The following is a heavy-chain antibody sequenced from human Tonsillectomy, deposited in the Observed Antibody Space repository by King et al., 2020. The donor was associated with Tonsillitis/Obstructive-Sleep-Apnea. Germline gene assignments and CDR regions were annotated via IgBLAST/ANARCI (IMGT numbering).Heavy chain of an antibody. Sequence: VQLVESGGGVVQPGGSLRLSCAASGFTFDDYVMHWVRQAPGKGLEWVALISGDGGSTYYADSVKGRFTISRDNSKNSLSLQMNRLRTEDTALYYCAKALDSSSWGPIDWGQGTLVTVSS. V-gene: IGHV3-43*02. CDR2: ISGDGGST. CDR1: GFTFDDYV. J-gene: IGHJ4*02. CDR3: AKALDSSSWGPID. D-gene: IGHD6-13*01.